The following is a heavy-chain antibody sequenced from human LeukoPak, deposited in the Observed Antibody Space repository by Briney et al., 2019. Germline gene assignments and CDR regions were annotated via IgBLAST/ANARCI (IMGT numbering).Heavy chain of an antibody. CDR1: GFTFSSYA. Sequence: PGGSLRLSCAASGFTFSSYAMHWVRQAPGKGLEWVAVISYDGSNKYYADSVKGRFTISRDNSKNTLYLQMNSLRAEDTAVYYCARLYYDILTAIRNWGQGTLVTVS. CDR3: ARLYYDILTAIRN. CDR2: ISYDGSNK. J-gene: IGHJ4*02. V-gene: IGHV3-30-3*01. D-gene: IGHD3-9*01.